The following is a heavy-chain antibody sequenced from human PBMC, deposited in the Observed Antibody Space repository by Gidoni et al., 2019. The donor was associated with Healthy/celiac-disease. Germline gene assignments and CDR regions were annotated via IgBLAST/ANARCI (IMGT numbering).Heavy chain of an antibody. V-gene: IGHV3-48*03. CDR3: ARTGRITIFGVVVNWFDP. CDR1: GFTFSSYE. J-gene: IGHJ5*02. CDR2: ISSSGSTI. D-gene: IGHD3-3*01. Sequence: EVQLVESGGGLVQPGGSLRLSCAASGFTFSSYEMNWVRQAPGKGLEWVSYISSSGSTIYYADSVKGRFTISRDNAKNSLYLQMNSLRAEDTAVYYCARTGRITIFGVVVNWFDPWGQGTLVTVSS.